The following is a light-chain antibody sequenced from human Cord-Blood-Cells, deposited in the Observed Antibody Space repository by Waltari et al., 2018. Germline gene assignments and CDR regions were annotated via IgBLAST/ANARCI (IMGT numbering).Light chain of an antibody. CDR3: PQSYSTPSTGYT. CDR1: QSISSY. V-gene: IGKV1-39*01. CDR2: AAS. J-gene: IGKJ2*01. Sequence: DIQMTQSPSSLSASVGDRVTITCRASQSISSYLNWYQQKPGKAPKLLIYAASSLQSGVPSRFSGNGSGTDFPLTNSSLQPEDFATYHRPQSYSTPSTGYTFGQGTKLEIK.